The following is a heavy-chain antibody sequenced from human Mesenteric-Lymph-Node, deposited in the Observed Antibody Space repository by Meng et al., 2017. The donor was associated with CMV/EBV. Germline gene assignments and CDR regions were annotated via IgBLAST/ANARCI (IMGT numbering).Heavy chain of an antibody. Sequence: GAGMLKASGTLCVTCPVYGVSFSGYYWNWIRQSPEKGLEWIGEINHSGSTTYNPSFTSRIIISVDTSTNQISLNMSSVTAADTAVYYCARGSSYDILTGYFDYWGQGALVTVSS. D-gene: IGHD3-9*01. CDR3: ARGSSYDILTGYFDY. CDR2: INHSGST. V-gene: IGHV4-34*01. J-gene: IGHJ4*02. CDR1: GVSFSGYY.